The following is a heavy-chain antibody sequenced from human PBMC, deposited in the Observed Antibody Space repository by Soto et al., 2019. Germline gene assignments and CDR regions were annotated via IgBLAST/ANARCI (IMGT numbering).Heavy chain of an antibody. V-gene: IGHV3-23*01. CDR2: ISGSGETT. J-gene: IGHJ4*02. Sequence: LRLSCAASGFTFTNYAMTWVRQAPGRGLEWVSSISGSGETTYYADAVEGRFTISRDNSKNTLYLQMNRLRAEDTALYYCAKVKTWTHLDFWGQGTLVTVSS. CDR1: GFTFTNYA. D-gene: IGHD5-12*01. CDR3: AKVKTWTHLDF.